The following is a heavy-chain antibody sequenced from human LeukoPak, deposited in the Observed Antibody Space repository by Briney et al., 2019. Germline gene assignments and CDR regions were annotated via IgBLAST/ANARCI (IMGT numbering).Heavy chain of an antibody. Sequence: SETLSLTCTVSGGSISSYYWSWIRQPPGKGLEGIGSIYYSGSTYYNPSLKSRVTISVDTSRNQFALKLSSVTAADTAVYYCARDSPITIFGVVLAGGFDPWGQGTLVTVSS. CDR3: ARDSPITIFGVVLAGGFDP. CDR1: GGSISSYY. D-gene: IGHD3-3*01. J-gene: IGHJ5*02. V-gene: IGHV4-59*12. CDR2: IYYSGST.